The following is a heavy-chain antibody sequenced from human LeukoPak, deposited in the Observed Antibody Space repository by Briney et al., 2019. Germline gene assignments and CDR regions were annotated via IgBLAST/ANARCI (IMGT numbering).Heavy chain of an antibody. CDR2: INHSGST. Sequence: SETLSLTCTVSGGSISSSSYYWSWIRQPPGKGLEWIGEINHSGSTDYNPSLKSRVTISVDTSKNQFSLKLSSVTAADTAVYYCARETYSSGWYPDYWGQGTLVTVSS. D-gene: IGHD6-19*01. J-gene: IGHJ4*02. CDR1: GGSISSSSYY. V-gene: IGHV4-39*07. CDR3: ARETYSSGWYPDY.